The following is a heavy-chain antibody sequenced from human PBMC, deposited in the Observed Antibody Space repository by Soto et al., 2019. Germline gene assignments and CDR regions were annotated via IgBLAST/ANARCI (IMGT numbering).Heavy chain of an antibody. D-gene: IGHD1-26*01. J-gene: IGHJ6*02. CDR3: ARDVGIVGATGSYYYYGMDV. CDR1: GGSISSYY. Sequence: PSETLSLTCTVSGGSISSYYWSWIRQPPGKGLEWIGYIYYSGSTNYNPSLKSRVTISVDTSKNQFSLKLSSVTAADTAVYYCARDVGIVGATGSYYYYGMDVWGQGTTVTVSS. V-gene: IGHV4-59*01. CDR2: IYYSGST.